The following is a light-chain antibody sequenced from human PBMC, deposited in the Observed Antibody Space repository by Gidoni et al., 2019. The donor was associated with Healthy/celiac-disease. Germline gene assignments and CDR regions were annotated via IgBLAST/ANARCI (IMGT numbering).Light chain of an antibody. CDR2: AAS. Sequence: DIQMTDSPSSLSAYVGDRVTSTCRASQSISSYLNWYQQKPGKAPKLLIYAASSLQSGVPSRFSGSGSGTDFTLTISSLQPEDFATYYCQQSYSTPFTFGPGTKVDIK. CDR1: QSISSY. J-gene: IGKJ3*01. V-gene: IGKV1-39*01. CDR3: QQSYSTPFT.